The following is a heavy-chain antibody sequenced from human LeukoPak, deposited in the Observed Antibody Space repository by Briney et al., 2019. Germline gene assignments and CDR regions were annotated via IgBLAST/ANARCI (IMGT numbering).Heavy chain of an antibody. CDR1: GGPISSYY. CDR2: IYTSGST. V-gene: IGHV4-4*07. D-gene: IGHD4-17*01. J-gene: IGHJ4*02. Sequence: SETLSLTGTVPGGPISSYYWSWFGQPAGKGLEWIGRIYTSGSTNYNPSLKSRVTMSVDTSKNQFSLKLSSVTAADTAVYYCAREIGEDHFDYWGQGTLVTVSS. CDR3: AREIGEDHFDY.